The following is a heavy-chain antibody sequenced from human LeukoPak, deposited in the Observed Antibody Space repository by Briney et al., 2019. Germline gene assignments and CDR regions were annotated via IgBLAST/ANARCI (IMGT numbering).Heavy chain of an antibody. Sequence: PGGSLRLSCAASGFTFSSYSMNWVRQAPGKGLEWVSSISSSSSYIYYADSVKGRFTISRDNAKNSLYLQMNSLRAEDTAVYYCARDRWNHRWTIGDPEEYYFDYWGQGTLVTVSS. CDR1: GFTFSSYS. CDR2: ISSSSSYI. D-gene: IGHD3-10*01. CDR3: ARDRWNHRWTIGDPEEYYFDY. V-gene: IGHV3-21*01. J-gene: IGHJ4*02.